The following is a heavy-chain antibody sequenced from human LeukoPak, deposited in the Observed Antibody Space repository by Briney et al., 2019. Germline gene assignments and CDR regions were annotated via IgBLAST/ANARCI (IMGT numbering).Heavy chain of an antibody. CDR3: ARLPITMFRDASFDI. CDR1: GGSISRSSYY. V-gene: IGHV4-39*01. CDR2: VYYGGSI. D-gene: IGHD3-10*01. J-gene: IGHJ3*02. Sequence: RPSETLSLTCTVSGGSISRSSYYWGWIRQPPGKGLEWIGAVYYGGSIYYNPSLKSRVIISVDTSKNQFSLKLSSVTAADTAVYYCARLPITMFRDASFDIWGQGTMVTVSS.